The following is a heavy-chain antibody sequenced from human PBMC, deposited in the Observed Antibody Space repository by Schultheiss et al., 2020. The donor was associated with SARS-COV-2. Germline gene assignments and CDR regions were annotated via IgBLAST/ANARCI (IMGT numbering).Heavy chain of an antibody. D-gene: IGHD6-13*01. V-gene: IGHV3-30*12. CDR2: ISYDGSNK. Sequence: GGSLRLSCAASGFTFSSYGMHWVRQAPGKGLEWVAVISYDGSNKYYADSVKGRFTISRDNSKNTLYLQMNSLRAEDTAVYYCARDTQQLVCDYWGQGTLVTVSS. CDR3: ARDTQQLVCDY. J-gene: IGHJ4*02. CDR1: GFTFSSYG.